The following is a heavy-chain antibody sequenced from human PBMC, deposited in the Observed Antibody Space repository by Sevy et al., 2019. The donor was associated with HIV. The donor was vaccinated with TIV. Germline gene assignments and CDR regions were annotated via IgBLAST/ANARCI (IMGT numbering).Heavy chain of an antibody. CDR3: ARGCYYYDSSGYLNY. V-gene: IGHV3-30-3*01. J-gene: IGHJ4*02. Sequence: GESLKISCATSGFTFSNYAMHWVRQAPGKGLEWVAIISYDGSNKYPADSVKGRFTISRDNSKNTLYLHMNTLRPEDTAVYYCARGCYYYDSSGYLNYWGQGTLVTVSS. D-gene: IGHD3-22*01. CDR2: ISYDGSNK. CDR1: GFTFSNYA.